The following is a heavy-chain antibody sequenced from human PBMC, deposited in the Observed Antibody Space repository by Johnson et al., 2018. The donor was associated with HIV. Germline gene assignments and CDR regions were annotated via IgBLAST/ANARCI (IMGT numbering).Heavy chain of an antibody. Sequence: MLLVESGGGVVRPGGSLRLSCAASGFTFDDYGMSWVRQAPGKGLEWVSGINWHGGSTGYADSVKGRFTISRDNAKNSLYLQMNSLRAEDTAVYYCASLVGSSSGEAFDIWGQGTMVTVSS. CDR1: GFTFDDYG. J-gene: IGHJ3*02. D-gene: IGHD6-6*01. V-gene: IGHV3-20*04. CDR3: ASLVGSSSGEAFDI. CDR2: INWHGGST.